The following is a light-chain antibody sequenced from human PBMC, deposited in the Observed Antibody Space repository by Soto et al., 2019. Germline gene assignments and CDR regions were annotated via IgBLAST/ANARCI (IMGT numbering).Light chain of an antibody. V-gene: IGKV3-15*01. CDR3: QQYTAWPLT. CDR1: QTVYNN. CDR2: AAS. J-gene: IGKJ4*01. Sequence: KVMTQSPATLSVSPGERGPLSCRASQTVYNNLAWYQQKPGQPPRLLIYAASTRATGFPARFSGSGFGTEFTLTISSLQSEDFAVYYCQQYTAWPLTFGGGTKVDIK.